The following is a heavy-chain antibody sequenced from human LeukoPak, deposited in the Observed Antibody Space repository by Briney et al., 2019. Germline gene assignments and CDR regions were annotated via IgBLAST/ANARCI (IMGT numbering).Heavy chain of an antibody. V-gene: IGHV3-73*01. CDR2: IRSKANSYAT. Sequence: GGSLRLSCAASGFTFSGSAMHWVRQASGKGLEWVGRIRSKANSYATAYAASVKGRFTISRDDSKNTAYLQMNSLKTEDTAVYYCARVWDEDSHWGQGTLVTVSS. J-gene: IGHJ1*01. D-gene: IGHD3-16*01. CDR1: GFTFSGSA. CDR3: ARVWDEDSH.